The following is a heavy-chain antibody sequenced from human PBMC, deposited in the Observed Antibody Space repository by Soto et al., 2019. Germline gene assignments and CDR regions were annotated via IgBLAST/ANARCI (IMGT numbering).Heavy chain of an antibody. V-gene: IGHV4-39*01. CDR1: GGSISSSSYY. Sequence: SETLSLTCTVSGGSISSSSYYWGWIRQPPGKGLERIGSIYYSGSTYYNQSLKSRDTISVDTSKNQFSLKLSSVTAADTAVYYCLSQAISGSLLWGYYYGMDVWGQGTTVTVSS. D-gene: IGHD1-26*01. CDR2: IYYSGST. CDR3: LSQAISGSLLWGYYYGMDV. J-gene: IGHJ6*02.